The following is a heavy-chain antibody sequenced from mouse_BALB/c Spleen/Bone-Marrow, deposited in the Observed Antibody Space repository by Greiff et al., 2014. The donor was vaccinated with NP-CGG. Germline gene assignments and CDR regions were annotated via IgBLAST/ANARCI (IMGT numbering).Heavy chain of an antibody. D-gene: IGHD2-3*01. CDR1: GFTFSDYY. V-gene: IGHV5-4*02. CDR3: ARGPHDEDMDY. Sequence: EVQLVESGGGLVKPGGSLKLSCAASGFTFSDYYMYWVRQTPEKRLEWVATISDGGSYTYYPDSVKGRFTISRDNVKNNLYLQMSSLKSEDTAMYYCARGPHDEDMDYWGQGTSVTVSS. CDR2: ISDGGSYT. J-gene: IGHJ4*01.